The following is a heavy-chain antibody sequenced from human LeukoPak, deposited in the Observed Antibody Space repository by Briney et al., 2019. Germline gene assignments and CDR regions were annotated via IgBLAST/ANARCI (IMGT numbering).Heavy chain of an antibody. Sequence: GGSLRLSCAASGFIFSKYWMTWVRQAPGKGLEWVSGISGGAVSTNYADSVKGRFTISRDNSKNTLYLQMNSLGAEDTAVYYCAKDRVPVLWLGELLDYWGQGNLVTVSS. CDR3: AKDRVPVLWLGELLDY. V-gene: IGHV3-23*01. J-gene: IGHJ4*02. CDR2: ISGGAVST. CDR1: GFIFSKYW. D-gene: IGHD3-10*01.